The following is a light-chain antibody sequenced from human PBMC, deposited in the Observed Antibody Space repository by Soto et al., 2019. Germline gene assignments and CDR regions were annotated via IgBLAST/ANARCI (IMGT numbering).Light chain of an antibody. CDR1: QSLLYSSNNKNY. J-gene: IGKJ2*01. CDR2: WAS. CDR3: QQDYDNPET. V-gene: IGKV4-1*01. Sequence: DIVMTQSPDSLAVSLGERAAINCKSSQSLLYSSNNKNYLAWYQQKPGQPPKLLFYWASTRESGVPDRFSGSGSETDFTLTISSLQAEDVAVYYCQQDYDNPETFGQGTKLEIK.